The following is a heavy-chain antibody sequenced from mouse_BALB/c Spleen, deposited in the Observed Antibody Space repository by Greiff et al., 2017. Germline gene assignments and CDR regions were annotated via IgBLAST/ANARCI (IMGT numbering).Heavy chain of an antibody. CDR1: GFNIKDTY. CDR3: ALYYYGYYFDY. J-gene: IGHJ2*01. V-gene: IGHV14-3*02. CDR2: IDPANGNT. Sequence: DVKLQESGAELVKPGASVKLSCTASGFNIKDTYMHWVKQRPEQGLEWIGRIDPANGNTKYDPKFQGKATITADTSSNTAYLQLSSLTSEDTAVYYCALYYYGYYFDYWGQGTTLTVSS. D-gene: IGHD1-1*01.